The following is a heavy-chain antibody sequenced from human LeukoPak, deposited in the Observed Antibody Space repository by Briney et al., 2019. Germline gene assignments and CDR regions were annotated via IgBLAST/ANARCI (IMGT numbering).Heavy chain of an antibody. J-gene: IGHJ4*02. CDR3: ARLGSSGSYYVVDPSPEEYYFDY. CDR2: IYPGDSDT. V-gene: IGHV5-51*01. CDR1: GYSFTSYW. Sequence: GESLKISCKGSGYSFTSYWIGWVRQTPGKGLGWMGIIYPGDSDTRYSPSFQGQVTISADKSISTAYLQWSSLKASDTAMYYCARLGSSGSYYVVDPSPEEYYFDYWGQGTLVTVSS. D-gene: IGHD1-26*01.